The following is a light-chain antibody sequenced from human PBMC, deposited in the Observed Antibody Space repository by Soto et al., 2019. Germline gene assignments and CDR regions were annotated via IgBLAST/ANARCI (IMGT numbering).Light chain of an antibody. CDR2: RAS. V-gene: IGKV3-20*01. J-gene: IGKJ4*01. CDR3: QQYGSSPLT. CDR1: QYINTR. Sequence: EIVLSQSPATLSSFTGDRVTLSCRASQYINTRLAWYQHRPGQAPKVLIYRASIRATGIPDRFTGSGSGTDFTLTISRLEPEYFAVYYCQQYGSSPLTFGGGTKVDIK.